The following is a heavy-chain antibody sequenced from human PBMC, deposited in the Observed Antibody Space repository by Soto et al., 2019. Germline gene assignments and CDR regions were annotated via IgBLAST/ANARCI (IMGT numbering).Heavy chain of an antibody. V-gene: IGHV1-69*12. D-gene: IGHD3-22*01. Sequence: QVQLVQSGAEVKKPGSSVKVSCKASGGTFSSYAISWVRQAPGQGLEWMGGIITIFGTANYAQKFQGRVTITEDESTSTADMGMSSLRSEHTDVDYCARFNPNPDYSDSSGYYAPFYDYGMVVWGQGTTVTVSS. CDR2: IITIFGTA. J-gene: IGHJ6*02. CDR1: GGTFSSYA. CDR3: ARFNPNPDYSDSSGYYAPFYDYGMVV.